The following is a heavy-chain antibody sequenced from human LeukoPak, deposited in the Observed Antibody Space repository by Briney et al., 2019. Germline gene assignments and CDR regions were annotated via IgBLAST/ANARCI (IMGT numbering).Heavy chain of an antibody. J-gene: IGHJ2*01. CDR1: GLTFSSYW. CDR3: ARELYSSSAWGHWYFDL. CDR2: IKQDGSEK. D-gene: IGHD3-3*01. Sequence: GGSLRLSCAASGLTFSSYWMTWVRQAPGKGLEWVANIKQDGSEKYYVDSVQGRFTISRDNAKNSLYLQMNSLRAEDTSVYYCARELYSSSAWGHWYFDLWGRGTLVTVSS. V-gene: IGHV3-7*01.